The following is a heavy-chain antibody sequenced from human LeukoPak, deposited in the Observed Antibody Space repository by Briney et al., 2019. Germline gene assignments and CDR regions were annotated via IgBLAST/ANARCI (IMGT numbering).Heavy chain of an antibody. CDR3: ARDMDSSSWYTEYFQH. CDR1: GYTLTELS. V-gene: IGHV1-24*01. Sequence: ASVKVSCKVSGYTLTELSMHWVRQAPGKGLERMGGFDPENGETIYAQKLQGRVTMTTDTSTSTAYMELRSLRSDDTAVYYCARDMDSSSWYTEYFQHWGQGTLVTVSS. D-gene: IGHD6-13*01. CDR2: FDPENGET. J-gene: IGHJ1*01.